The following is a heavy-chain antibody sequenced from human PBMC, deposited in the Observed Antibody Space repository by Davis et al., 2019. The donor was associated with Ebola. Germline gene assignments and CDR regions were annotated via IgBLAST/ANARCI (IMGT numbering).Heavy chain of an antibody. CDR1: GGSISSSSYY. Sequence: MPSETLSLTCTVSGGSISSSSYYWGWIRQPPGRGLEWIGSIYYSGSTYYNPYLKSRVNISVDTSKNQFSLKLTSVPAADTAVYYCARIAVAGTSWVHFRVNWFDPWGQGTLVTVSS. V-gene: IGHV4-39*01. CDR3: ARIAVAGTSWVHFRVNWFDP. J-gene: IGHJ5*02. D-gene: IGHD6-19*01. CDR2: IYYSGST.